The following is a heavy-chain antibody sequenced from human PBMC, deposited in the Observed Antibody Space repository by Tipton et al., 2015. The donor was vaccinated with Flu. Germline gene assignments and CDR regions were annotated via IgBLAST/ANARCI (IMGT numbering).Heavy chain of an antibody. CDR3: ARGGRSLPNYDF. CDR2: MNPDSGDT. V-gene: IGHV1-8*01. Sequence: QLVQSGAEVKKPGASVRVSCKASGYIFTTYDINWVRQATGQGLEWMGWMNPDSGDTGYAQKSQGRVTMTRDSSVSSAYLELNSLGSEDTAVYYCARGGRSLPNYDFWGQGTLLTVSS. J-gene: IGHJ4*02. CDR1: GYIFTTYD. D-gene: IGHD5/OR15-5a*01.